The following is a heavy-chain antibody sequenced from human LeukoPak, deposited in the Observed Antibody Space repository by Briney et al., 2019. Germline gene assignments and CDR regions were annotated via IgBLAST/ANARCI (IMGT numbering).Heavy chain of an antibody. CDR1: GFTFSDYY. V-gene: IGHV3-30*18. J-gene: IGHJ4*02. D-gene: IGHD2-2*01. Sequence: GGSLRLSCAASGFTFSDYYMSWIRQAPGKGLEWVAVISYDGSNKYYADSVKGRFTISRDNSKNTLYLQMNSLRAEDTAVYYCAKTKSAAAIGLGVYWGQGTLVTVSS. CDR3: AKTKSAAAIGLGVY. CDR2: ISYDGSNK.